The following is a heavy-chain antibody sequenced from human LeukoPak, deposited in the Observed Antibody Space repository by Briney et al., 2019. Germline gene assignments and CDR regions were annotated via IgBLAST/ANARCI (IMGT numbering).Heavy chain of an antibody. Sequence: GGPLRLSCVASGFTFSDYYMSWIRQTPGKGLEWVSYISSSADTIYYTDSVKGRFTISRDNAKNSLYLQMNSLRAEDTAVYYCARGLIAAAAPFDYWGQGTLVTVSS. CDR1: GFTFSDYY. V-gene: IGHV3-11*04. J-gene: IGHJ4*02. D-gene: IGHD6-13*01. CDR3: ARGLIAAAAPFDY. CDR2: ISSSADTI.